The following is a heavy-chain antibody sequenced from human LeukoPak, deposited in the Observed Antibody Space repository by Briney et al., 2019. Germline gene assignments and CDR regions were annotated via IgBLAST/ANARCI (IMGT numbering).Heavy chain of an antibody. Sequence: GGSLRLSCAASGFTFNNYAASWVRQAPGKGLEWVSAFVGGDTTYYADSVKGRYTISRDNSRNTLYLQMNTLRAEDTAVYYCAKQARYSNFWSGYLYYFDYWGQGTLVTVSS. CDR3: AKQARYSNFWSGYLYYFDY. CDR2: FVGGDTT. V-gene: IGHV3-23*01. J-gene: IGHJ4*02. D-gene: IGHD3-3*01. CDR1: GFTFNNYA.